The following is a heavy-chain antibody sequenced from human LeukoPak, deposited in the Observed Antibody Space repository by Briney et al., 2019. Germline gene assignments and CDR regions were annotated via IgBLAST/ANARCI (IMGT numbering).Heavy chain of an antibody. V-gene: IGHV3-23*01. D-gene: IGHD1-26*01. CDR1: GLTFSSYA. CDR3: ARVGQGATTYYYYYGMDV. J-gene: IGHJ6*02. CDR2: IRGSGDNT. Sequence: GGSLRLSCAASGLTFSSYAMTWVRQGPGKGLEWVSSIRGSGDNTYYAESVKGRFTISRDNSKNTLYLQMNSLRAEDTAVYYCARVGQGATTYYYYYGMDVWGQGTTVTVSS.